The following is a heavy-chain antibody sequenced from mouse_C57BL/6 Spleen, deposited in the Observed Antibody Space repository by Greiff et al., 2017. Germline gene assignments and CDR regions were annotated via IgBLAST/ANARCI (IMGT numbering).Heavy chain of an antibody. J-gene: IGHJ1*03. Sequence: QVQLKESGAELVKPGASVKISCKASGYAFSSYWMNWVKQRPGKGLEWIGQIYPGDGDTDYNGKFKGKATLTADKSSSTAYMQLSSLTSEDSAVYFCARYPYYSGSSHRGFDVWGTGTTVTVSS. CDR3: ARYPYYSGSSHRGFDV. D-gene: IGHD1-1*01. CDR2: IYPGDGDT. V-gene: IGHV1-80*01. CDR1: GYAFSSYW.